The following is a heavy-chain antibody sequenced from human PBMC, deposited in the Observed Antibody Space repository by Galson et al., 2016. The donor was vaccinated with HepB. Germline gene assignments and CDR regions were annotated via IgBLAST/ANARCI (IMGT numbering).Heavy chain of an antibody. Sequence: SLRLSCAASGSTFSTYWMYWVRQAPGKGLEWVSGISGSGANTHYANAVKGRFTISRDNSNNTLYLQVNSLRAEDTALYFCARYSNSWAPFDYWGQGRLVTVSS. D-gene: IGHD6-13*01. V-gene: IGHV3-23*01. CDR1: GSTFSTYW. CDR3: ARYSNSWAPFDY. CDR2: ISGSGANT. J-gene: IGHJ4*02.